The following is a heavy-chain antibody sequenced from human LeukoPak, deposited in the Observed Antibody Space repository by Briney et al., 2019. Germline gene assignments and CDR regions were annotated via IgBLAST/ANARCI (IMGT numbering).Heavy chain of an antibody. CDR3: AKDLNWGGR. CDR1: GFTVSSSF. Sequence: PGGSLRLSCAASGFTVSSSFMSWVRQAPGKGLQWVSIIYSDGSTYYADSVKGRFTISRDNSKNTLYLQINSLRAEDTAVYYCAKDLNWGGRWGQGTLVTVSS. J-gene: IGHJ4*02. V-gene: IGHV3-53*01. CDR2: IYSDGST. D-gene: IGHD7-27*01.